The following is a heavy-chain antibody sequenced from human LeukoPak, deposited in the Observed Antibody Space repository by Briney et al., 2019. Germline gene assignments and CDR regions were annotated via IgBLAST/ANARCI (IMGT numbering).Heavy chain of an antibody. Sequence: GGSLRLSCAASGFSFKDYNMHWARQAPGKGLEWVAVITYDGSNKYYTDSAKGRFTISRDNAKNSLDLQMNSLRVEDTGIYYCVKVAKYYYGSETYYFFEHWGQGTPVTASS. J-gene: IGHJ4*02. CDR1: GFSFKDYN. D-gene: IGHD3-10*01. V-gene: IGHV3-30*18. CDR2: ITYDGSNK. CDR3: VKVAKYYYGSETYYFFEH.